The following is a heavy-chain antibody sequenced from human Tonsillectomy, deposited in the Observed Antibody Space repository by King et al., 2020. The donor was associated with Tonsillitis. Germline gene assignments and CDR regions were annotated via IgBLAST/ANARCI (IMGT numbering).Heavy chain of an antibody. D-gene: IGHD4-11*01. Sequence: HVQLVESGGGVVQPGGSLSLSCAASGFTFSTYGMHWVRQAPGKGLEWVAFIQYDGSNKYYADSVKGRYTISRDNSKNTLSLQMNTLRAEDTAVYYCATELDYSDFVYTDYYYYYYGLVVWGQGTTVTVSS. J-gene: IGHJ6*02. V-gene: IGHV3-30*02. CDR1: GFTFSTYG. CDR2: IQYDGSNK. CDR3: ATELDYSDFVYTDYYYYYYGLVV.